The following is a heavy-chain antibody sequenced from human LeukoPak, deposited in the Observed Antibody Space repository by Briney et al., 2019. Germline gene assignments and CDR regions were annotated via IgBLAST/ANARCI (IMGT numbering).Heavy chain of an antibody. CDR3: ARHQRGNSDAFDI. J-gene: IGHJ3*02. V-gene: IGHV4-38-2*02. Sequence: SETLSLTCTVSGYSISSGYYWGWIRQPPGKGLEWIGSIYHSGSTYYNPSLKSRVTISVDTSKNQFSLKLSSVTAADTAVYYCARHQRGNSDAFDIWGQGTMVTVSS. CDR1: GYSISSGYY. D-gene: IGHD4-23*01. CDR2: IYHSGST.